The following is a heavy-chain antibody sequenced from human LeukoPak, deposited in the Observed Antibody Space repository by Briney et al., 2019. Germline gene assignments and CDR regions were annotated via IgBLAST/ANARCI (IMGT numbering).Heavy chain of an antibody. CDR2: ISPGGGTT. Sequence: TGGSLRLSCAVSGFAFGSEAMSWVRQSPARGLEWVASISPGGGTTYYADYVKGRFIISRDNSNNTLYVQMNSLRAEDTAVYYCAKSRSGSANWALRIFDNWGQGALVTVSS. V-gene: IGHV3-23*01. J-gene: IGHJ4*02. CDR1: GFAFGSEA. D-gene: IGHD1-1*01. CDR3: AKSRSGSANWALRIFDN.